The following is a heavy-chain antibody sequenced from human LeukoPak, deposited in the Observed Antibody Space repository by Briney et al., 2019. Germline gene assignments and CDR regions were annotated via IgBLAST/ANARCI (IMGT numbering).Heavy chain of an antibody. D-gene: IGHD3-22*01. CDR2: ISWNSGSI. J-gene: IGHJ6*03. V-gene: IGHV3-9*01. CDR3: AKDNYDSSGAEGDYMDV. Sequence: GGSLRLSCAASGFTFDDYAMHWVRQAPGKGLEWVSGISWNSGSIGYADSVKGRFTISRDNAKNSLYLQMNSLRAEDTAVYYCAKDNYDSSGAEGDYMDVWGKGTTVTVSS. CDR1: GFTFDDYA.